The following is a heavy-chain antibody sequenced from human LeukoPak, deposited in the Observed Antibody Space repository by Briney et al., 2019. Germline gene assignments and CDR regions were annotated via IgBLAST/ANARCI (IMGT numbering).Heavy chain of an antibody. V-gene: IGHV3-48*03. Sequence: GGSLRLSCAASGFTFSSYEMNWVRQAPGKGLERVSYISSSGSTIYYADSVKGRFTISRDNSKNTLYLQMDSLRSDDTAVYYCAKSSAGITWFDPWGQGTLVIVSS. CDR2: ISSSGSTI. CDR1: GFTFSSYE. D-gene: IGHD1-7*01. CDR3: AKSSAGITWFDP. J-gene: IGHJ5*02.